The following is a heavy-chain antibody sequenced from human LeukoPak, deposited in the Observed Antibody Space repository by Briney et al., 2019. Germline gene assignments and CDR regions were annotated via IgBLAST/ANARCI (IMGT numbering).Heavy chain of an antibody. D-gene: IGHD3-22*01. Sequence: PSETLSLTCTVSGGSISSSSYYWGWIRQPPGKGLEWIGSICYSGSTYHNPSLKSRVTISLDTSKNQFSLKLTSVTAADTAVYYCASEDSTGYYLSFDYWGQGALVTVSS. CDR3: ASEDSTGYYLSFDY. CDR2: ICYSGST. J-gene: IGHJ4*02. CDR1: GGSISSSSYY. V-gene: IGHV4-39*07.